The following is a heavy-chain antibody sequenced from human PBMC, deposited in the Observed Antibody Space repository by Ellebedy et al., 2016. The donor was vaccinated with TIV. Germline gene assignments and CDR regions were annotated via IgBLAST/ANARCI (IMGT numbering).Heavy chain of an antibody. CDR2: IYWDDDK. CDR1: GFSLSTSGVG. Sequence: SGPTLVKPTQTLTLTCTFSGFSLSTSGVGVGWIRQPPGKALEWLALIYWDDDKRYSPSLKSRLTITKDTSKNQVVLTMTNMDPVDTATYYCAHSFPPGGPPDILTGYYTFDYWGQGTLVTVSS. D-gene: IGHD3-9*01. J-gene: IGHJ4*02. CDR3: AHSFPPGGPPDILTGYYTFDY. V-gene: IGHV2-5*02.